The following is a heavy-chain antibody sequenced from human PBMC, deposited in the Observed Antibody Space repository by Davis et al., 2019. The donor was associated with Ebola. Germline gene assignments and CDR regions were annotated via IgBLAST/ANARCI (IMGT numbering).Heavy chain of an antibody. J-gene: IGHJ6*02. Sequence: SETLSLTCALSGGSFSGYYWSWIRQPPGKGLEWIGEINQSKRATNYNPSLKSRVTISVDTSKNQFSLKLSSVTAADTAVYYCARARARKGIYYDSSGYYYYYGMDVWGQGTTVTVSS. V-gene: IGHV4-34*01. CDR3: ARARARKGIYYDSSGYYYYYGMDV. CDR1: GGSFSGYY. CDR2: INQSKRAT. D-gene: IGHD3-22*01.